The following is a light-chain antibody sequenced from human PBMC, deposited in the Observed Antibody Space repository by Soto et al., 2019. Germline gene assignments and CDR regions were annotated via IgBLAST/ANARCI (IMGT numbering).Light chain of an antibody. CDR3: ATWDDSLNMV. V-gene: IGLV1-47*02. Sequence: QAVVTQPPSASGTPGQRVTISCSGSSSNIGNNYVYWYQHLPGTAPKLLIYSNTQRSSGVPERFSASKSGSSASLAISGLRSEDEADYYCATWDDSLNMVFGGGTKLTVL. J-gene: IGLJ2*01. CDR1: SSNIGNNY. CDR2: SNT.